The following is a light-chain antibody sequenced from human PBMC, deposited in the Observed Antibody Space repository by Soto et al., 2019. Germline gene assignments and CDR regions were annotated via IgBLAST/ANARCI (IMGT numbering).Light chain of an antibody. CDR2: AAS. J-gene: IGKJ2*01. V-gene: IGKV1-39*01. CDR1: QGISTY. CDR3: QQRYRTPNT. Sequence: DIQMTQSPSSLSASVGDRVTITCRAIQGISTYLIWYQQRQGNPPKLLIDAASNFVSRVPSRFSGSGSGTEFTLTTSSLQPEDFATYYCQQRYRTPNTFGQGTKLETK.